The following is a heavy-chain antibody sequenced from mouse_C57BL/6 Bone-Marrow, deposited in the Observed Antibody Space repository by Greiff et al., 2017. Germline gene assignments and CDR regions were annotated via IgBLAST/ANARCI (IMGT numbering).Heavy chain of an antibody. CDR1: GYTFTSYW. CDR3: SRDGYGYYALDF. CDR2: IDPSASYT. J-gene: IGHJ4*01. V-gene: IGHV1-59*01. D-gene: IGHD2-2*01. Sequence: QVQLQQPGAELVRPGTSVKLSCKASGYTFTSYWMHWVKQRPGQGLEWIGVIDPSASYTNYNQKFKGKATLTVDTSSSTAYMQLSSLTSEDSAVYSCSRDGYGYYALDFWGQGTAVTVSS.